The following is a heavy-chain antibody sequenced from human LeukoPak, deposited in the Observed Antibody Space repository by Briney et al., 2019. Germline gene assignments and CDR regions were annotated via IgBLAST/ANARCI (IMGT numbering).Heavy chain of an antibody. CDR1: GFTFSSNY. CDR3: ASGVVVAARVYCGMDV. CDR2: IFSGGST. D-gene: IGHD2-15*01. J-gene: IGHJ6*02. V-gene: IGHV3-53*01. Sequence: PGGSLRLSCAASGFTFSSNYMSWARQAPGKGLEWVSVIFSGGSTYYTDSVKGRFTISRDNSKNTLYLQMNSLRAEDTAVYYCASGVVVAARVYCGMDVWGQGTTVTVSS.